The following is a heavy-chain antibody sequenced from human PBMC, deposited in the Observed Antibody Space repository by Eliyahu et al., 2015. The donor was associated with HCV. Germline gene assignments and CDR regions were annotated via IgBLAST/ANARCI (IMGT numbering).Heavy chain of an antibody. J-gene: IGHJ6*02. CDR3: ARDTSYYDSRRDYGMDV. CDR1: GGXXXXYA. V-gene: IGHV1-69*04. CDR2: IIPILGIA. Sequence: QVQLVQSGAEVKKPGSSVKVSCKASGGXXXXYAISWVRQAPGXGLEXMGRIIPILGIANXAQKFQGRVTITADKSTSTAYMELSSLRSEDTAVYYCARDTSYYDSRRDYGMDVWGQGTTVTVSS. D-gene: IGHD3-22*01.